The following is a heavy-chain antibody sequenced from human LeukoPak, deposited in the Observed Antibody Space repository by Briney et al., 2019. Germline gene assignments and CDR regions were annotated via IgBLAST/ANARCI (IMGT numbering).Heavy chain of an antibody. Sequence: PGGSLRLSCAASGFTFSSYAMHWVRQAPGKGLEWVAVISYDGSNKYYADSVKGRFTISRDNSKNTLYLQMNSLRAEDTAVYYCAKYGAWSYYYYYYYMDVWGKGTTVTVSS. CDR3: AKYGAWSYYYYYYYMDV. CDR2: ISYDGSNK. D-gene: IGHD4-17*01. J-gene: IGHJ6*03. V-gene: IGHV3-30*04. CDR1: GFTFSSYA.